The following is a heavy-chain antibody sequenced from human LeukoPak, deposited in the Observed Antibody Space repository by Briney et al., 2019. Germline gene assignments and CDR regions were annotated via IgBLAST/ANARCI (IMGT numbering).Heavy chain of an antibody. CDR2: IYYSGST. CDR3: AREGRGSGSYYKKESYYYYGMDV. J-gene: IGHJ6*02. Sequence: SETLSLTCTVSGGSISSYYWSWIRQPPGKGLEWIGYIYYSGSTNYNPSLKSRVTISVDTSKNQFSLKLSSVTAADTAVYYCAREGRGSGSYYKKESYYYYGMDVWGQGTTVTVSS. D-gene: IGHD3-10*01. V-gene: IGHV4-59*01. CDR1: GGSISSYY.